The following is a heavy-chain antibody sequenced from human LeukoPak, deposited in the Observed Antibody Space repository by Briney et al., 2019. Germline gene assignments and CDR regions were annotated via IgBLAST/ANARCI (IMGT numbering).Heavy chain of an antibody. CDR2: IDASGGST. V-gene: IGHV3-23*01. CDR1: GFTFSSYA. J-gene: IGHJ5*02. Sequence: GGSLRLSCAASGFTFSSYAMTWVRQAPGKGLEWVSSIDASGGSTYYADPVKGRFTISRDNSKNTFFPQMNTLRAADTAVYYCAKGSGSGWYGWFAPWGQGTLVTVSS. CDR3: AKGSGSGWYGWFAP. D-gene: IGHD6-19*01.